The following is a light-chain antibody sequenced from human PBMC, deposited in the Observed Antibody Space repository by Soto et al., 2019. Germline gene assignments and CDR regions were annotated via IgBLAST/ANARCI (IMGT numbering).Light chain of an antibody. J-gene: IGKJ3*01. CDR2: AAS. CDR3: QQSYSTLT. V-gene: IGKV1-39*01. CDR1: QSISSY. Sequence: DIQMTQSPSSLSASVGDRVTITCRVSQSISSYLNWYQQKPGKAPKLLIYAASSLQSGVPSRFSGSGSGTDFTLTISSLQPEDFATYYCQQSYSTLTFGPGTKVEIK.